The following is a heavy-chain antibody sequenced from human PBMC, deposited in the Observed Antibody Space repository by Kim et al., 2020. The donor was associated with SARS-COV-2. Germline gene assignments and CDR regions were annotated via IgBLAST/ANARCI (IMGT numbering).Heavy chain of an antibody. D-gene: IGHD3-16*02. CDR3: AREKYDYVWGSYRHSDY. Sequence: LKSRVTRSVDTSKNQFSLKLSAVTAADTAVYYCAREKYDYVWGSYRHSDYWGQGTLVTVSS. V-gene: IGHV4-34*01. J-gene: IGHJ4*02.